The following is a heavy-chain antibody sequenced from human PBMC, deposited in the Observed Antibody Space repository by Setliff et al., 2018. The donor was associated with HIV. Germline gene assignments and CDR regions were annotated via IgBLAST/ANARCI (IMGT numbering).Heavy chain of an antibody. CDR2: IYASGSI. Sequence: SETLSLTCTVSGGSISSHCWSWIRQSPGKALEWIGYIYASGSIIYNPSLKSRVTLSLDTSKNQFSLKLSSVTAADTAVYFCVRRVSHGSQPSYFDYWGQGTLVTVSS. CDR1: GGSISSHC. CDR3: VRRVSHGSQPSYFDY. D-gene: IGHD3-10*01. J-gene: IGHJ4*02. V-gene: IGHV4-59*08.